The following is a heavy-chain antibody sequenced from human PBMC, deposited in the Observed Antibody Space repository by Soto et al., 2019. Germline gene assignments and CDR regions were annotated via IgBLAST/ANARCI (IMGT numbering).Heavy chain of an antibody. V-gene: IGHV4-61*01. Sequence: SETLSLTCTVSGGSVSSGSYYWSWIRQPPGKGLEWIGYIYYSGSTNYNPSLKSRVTISVDTSKNQSSLKLSSVTAADTAVYYCARVVWGSVDYWGQGTLVTVSS. CDR2: IYYSGST. J-gene: IGHJ4*02. CDR3: ARVVWGSVDY. D-gene: IGHD3-16*01. CDR1: GGSVSSGSYY.